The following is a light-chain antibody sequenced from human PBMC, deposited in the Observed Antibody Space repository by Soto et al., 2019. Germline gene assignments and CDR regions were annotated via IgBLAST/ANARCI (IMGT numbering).Light chain of an antibody. J-gene: IGLJ3*02. CDR1: SSDVGSYNL. CDR2: EGN. CDR3: CSYAGSSTM. V-gene: IGLV2-23*01. Sequence: QSALTQPASVSGSPGQSITISCTGTSSDVGSYNLVSWYQQHPGKAPKLMIYEGNKRPSGVPNRFSGSKSGNTASLTISGLQAEDEADYYCCSYAGSSTMFGGGTKLTVL.